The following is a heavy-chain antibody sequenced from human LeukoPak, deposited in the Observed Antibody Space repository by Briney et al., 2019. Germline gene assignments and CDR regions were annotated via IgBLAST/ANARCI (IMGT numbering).Heavy chain of an antibody. CDR2: IYYSGST. V-gene: IGHV4-30-4*01. Sequence: PSETLSLTCTVSGGSISSGDYYWSWIRQPPGKGLEWIGYIYYSGSTYYNPSLKSRVTISVDTSKNQFSLKLSSVTAADTAVYYCARDPYSSSAGGGWFDPWGQGTLVTVSS. D-gene: IGHD6-6*01. CDR1: GGSISSGDYY. J-gene: IGHJ5*02. CDR3: ARDPYSSSAGGGWFDP.